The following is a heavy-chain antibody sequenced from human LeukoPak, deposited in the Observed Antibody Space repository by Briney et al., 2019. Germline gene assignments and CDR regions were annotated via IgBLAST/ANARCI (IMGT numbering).Heavy chain of an antibody. CDR1: GFTFSSYG. CDR2: IWYDGSNK. V-gene: IGHV3-33*08. CDR3: ARARKRFLEWLFPSNDAFDI. D-gene: IGHD3-3*01. Sequence: PGGSLRLSCAASGFTFSSYGMHWVRQAPGRGLEWVAIIWYDGSNKYYADSVKGRFTISRDNSKNTLYLQMNSLRAEDTAVYYCARARKRFLEWLFPSNDAFDIWGQGTMVTVSS. J-gene: IGHJ3*02.